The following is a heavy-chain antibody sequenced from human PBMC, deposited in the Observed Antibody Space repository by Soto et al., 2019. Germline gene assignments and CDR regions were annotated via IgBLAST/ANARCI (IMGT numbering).Heavy chain of an antibody. Sequence: SETLSLTCTVSGGSISSSSYYWGWIRQPPGKGLEWIGSIYYSGSTYYNPSLKSRVTISVDTSKNQFSLKLSSVTAADTAVYYCARESRDYSNYWFDPWGQGTLVTVSS. D-gene: IGHD4-4*01. J-gene: IGHJ5*02. CDR1: GGSISSSSYY. V-gene: IGHV4-39*01. CDR2: IYYSGST. CDR3: ARESRDYSNYWFDP.